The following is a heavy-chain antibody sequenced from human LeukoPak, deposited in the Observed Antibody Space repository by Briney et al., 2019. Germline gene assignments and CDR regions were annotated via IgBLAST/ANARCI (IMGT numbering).Heavy chain of an antibody. Sequence: SETLSLTCTVSGGSISRYYWRWIRQPPGKGLEGIGYIYYSGSTNYNPSLKSRVTISVDTSKSQFSLQLSSVTAADTAVYYCARGSCSSTSCYARPYYFDYWGQGTLVTVSS. D-gene: IGHD2-2*01. CDR1: GGSISRYY. CDR3: ARGSCSSTSCYARPYYFDY. CDR2: IYYSGST. V-gene: IGHV4-59*01. J-gene: IGHJ4*02.